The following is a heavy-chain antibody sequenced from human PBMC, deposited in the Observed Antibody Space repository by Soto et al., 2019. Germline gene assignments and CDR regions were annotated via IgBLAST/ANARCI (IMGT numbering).Heavy chain of an antibody. V-gene: IGHV3-33*01. J-gene: IGHJ4*02. CDR1: GFPFSSYG. D-gene: IGHD3-22*01. Sequence: PGGSLRLSCAASGFPFSSYGMHWVRQAPGKGLEWVAVIWYDGSNKYYADSVKGRFTISRDNSKNTLYLQMNSLRAEDTAVYYCARDWSIYDSSGYHLDYWGQGTLV. CDR2: IWYDGSNK. CDR3: ARDWSIYDSSGYHLDY.